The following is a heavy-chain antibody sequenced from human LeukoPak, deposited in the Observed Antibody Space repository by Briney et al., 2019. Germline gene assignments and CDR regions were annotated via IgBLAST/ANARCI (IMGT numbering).Heavy chain of an antibody. Sequence: GRSLRLSCTASGFTFGDYAMSWVRQAPGKGLEWVGFIRSKAYGGTTEYAASVKGRFTISRDDSKSIAYLQMNSLKTEDTAVYYCASSFAAAGTIYAFDIWGQGTMVTVSS. CDR1: GFTFGDYA. V-gene: IGHV3-49*04. CDR3: ASSFAAAGTIYAFDI. CDR2: IRSKAYGGTT. D-gene: IGHD6-13*01. J-gene: IGHJ3*02.